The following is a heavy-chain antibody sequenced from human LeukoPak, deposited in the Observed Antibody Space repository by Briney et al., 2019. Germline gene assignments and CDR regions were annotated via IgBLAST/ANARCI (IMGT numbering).Heavy chain of an antibody. D-gene: IGHD6-19*01. CDR3: ARSNSSGWYMGFSVNWFDP. CDR1: GGTFSSYA. V-gene: IGHV1-69*13. Sequence: GASVKVSCKASGGTFSSYAISWVRQAPGQGLEWMGGIIPFFGTANYAQKFQGRVTITADESTSTAYMELSSLRSEDTAVYYCARSNSSGWYMGFSVNWFDPWGQGTLVTVSS. J-gene: IGHJ5*02. CDR2: IIPFFGTA.